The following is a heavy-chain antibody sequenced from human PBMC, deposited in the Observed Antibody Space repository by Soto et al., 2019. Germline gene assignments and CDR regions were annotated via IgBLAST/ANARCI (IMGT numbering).Heavy chain of an antibody. CDR2: VYNSGST. Sequence: SETLSLTCTVSGGSMSSEGYYGSWIRQHPGKGLEWIGYVYNSGSTNYNPSLKSRVTISEDTSKSQFSLKVNSMTAADTAVYYCARYRREAVAGYTLDNWGQGILVTVSS. V-gene: IGHV4-61*08. D-gene: IGHD6-13*01. J-gene: IGHJ4*02. CDR3: ARYRREAVAGYTLDN. CDR1: GGSMSSEGYY.